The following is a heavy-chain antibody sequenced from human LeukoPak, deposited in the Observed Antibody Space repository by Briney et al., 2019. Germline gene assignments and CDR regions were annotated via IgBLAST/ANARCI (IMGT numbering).Heavy chain of an antibody. J-gene: IGHJ4*02. Sequence: GGSLRLSCAASGFTVSSNYMSWVRQAPGKGLEWVSVIYSGGSTYYADSVKGRFTISRDNSKNTLFLQMHNLRVDDTAIYYCAVVAGRFPPDYWGQGTLVTVPS. D-gene: IGHD6-19*01. V-gene: IGHV3-53*05. CDR1: GFTVSSNY. CDR2: IYSGGST. CDR3: AVVAGRFPPDY.